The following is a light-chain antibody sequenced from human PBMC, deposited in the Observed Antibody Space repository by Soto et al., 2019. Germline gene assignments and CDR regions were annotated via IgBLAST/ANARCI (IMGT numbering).Light chain of an antibody. Sequence: IQLSQSPSSLSASVGDRVTITCRASQDIGIYLACYQQKPGKAPNLLIYAASSLQRGVPSRFSGSGSGTDFTLTISSLQPEDFAVHYCQQYNNGPPETFGQGTEVDIK. CDR1: QDIGIY. J-gene: IGKJ1*01. V-gene: IGKV1-13*01. CDR2: AAS. CDR3: QQYNNGPPET.